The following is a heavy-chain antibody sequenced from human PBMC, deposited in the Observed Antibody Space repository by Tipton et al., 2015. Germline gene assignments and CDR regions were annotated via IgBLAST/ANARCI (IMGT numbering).Heavy chain of an antibody. CDR3: ARGSRSGDSAQGY. V-gene: IGHV1-46*01. D-gene: IGHD3-3*01. Sequence: QLVQSGAEVKKPGASVKVSCKASGYIFTGYYIHWVRQAPGQGLEWMGIINPSGGSTTYAQKFQGRVTMTRDTSTSTVYMELSSLRFEDTAVYYCARGSRSGDSAQGYWGQGTLVTVSS. CDR2: INPSGGST. CDR1: GYIFTGYY. J-gene: IGHJ4*02.